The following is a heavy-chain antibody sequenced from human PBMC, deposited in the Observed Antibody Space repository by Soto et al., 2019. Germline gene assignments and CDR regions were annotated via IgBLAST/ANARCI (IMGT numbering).Heavy chain of an antibody. CDR1: GGSISSSNW. CDR3: GVVRGGLLYYYGMDV. D-gene: IGHD3-10*01. Sequence: QVQLQESGPGLVKPSGTLSLTCAVSGGSISSSNWWSWVRQPPGKGLEWIGEIYHSGSTNYNPSLKSRVTISVDKSKNQISLKLSSVTAADTAVYYCGVVRGGLLYYYGMDVWGQGTTVTVSS. V-gene: IGHV4-4*02. CDR2: IYHSGST. J-gene: IGHJ6*02.